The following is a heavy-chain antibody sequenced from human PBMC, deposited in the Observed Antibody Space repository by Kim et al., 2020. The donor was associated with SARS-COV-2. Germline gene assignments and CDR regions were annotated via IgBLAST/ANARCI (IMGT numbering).Heavy chain of an antibody. Sequence: YYVDSVKGHFTISRDNAKNSLYLQMNSLRAEDTAVYYCARVPQGRWFDPWGQGTLVTVSS. J-gene: IGHJ5*02. V-gene: IGHV3-7*01. CDR3: ARVPQGRWFDP.